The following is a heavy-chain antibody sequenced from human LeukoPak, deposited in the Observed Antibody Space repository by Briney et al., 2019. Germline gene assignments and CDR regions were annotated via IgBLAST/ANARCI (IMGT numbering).Heavy chain of an antibody. V-gene: IGHV3-23*01. CDR1: GFTFSSYS. CDR3: AKGGSPVFYGSGRFDY. CDR2: ITGSGTNT. D-gene: IGHD3-10*01. Sequence: GGSLRLSCVASGFTFSSYSLNWVRQAPGRGLEWVSTITGSGTNTDYADSGKGRFTTSRDNSKNTLYLQMNSLRGDDTAVYYCAKGGSPVFYGSGRFDYWGQGTLVTVSS. J-gene: IGHJ4*02.